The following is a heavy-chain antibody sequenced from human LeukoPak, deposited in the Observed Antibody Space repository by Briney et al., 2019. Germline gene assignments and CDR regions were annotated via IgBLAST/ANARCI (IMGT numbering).Heavy chain of an antibody. CDR3: AKAGVLRGYCSSTSCFFDC. CDR1: GFTFSSYA. Sequence: PGGSLRLSCAASGFTFSSYAMSWVRQAPGKGLEWVSAISGSGGSTYYADSVKGRFTISRDNSKNTLYLQMNSLRAEDTAVYYCAKAGVLRGYCSSTSCFFDCWGQATLVTVSS. J-gene: IGHJ4*02. D-gene: IGHD2-2*01. CDR2: ISGSGGST. V-gene: IGHV3-23*01.